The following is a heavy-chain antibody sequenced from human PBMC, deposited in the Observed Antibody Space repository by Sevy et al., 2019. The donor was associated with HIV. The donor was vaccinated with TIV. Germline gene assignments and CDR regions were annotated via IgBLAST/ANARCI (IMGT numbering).Heavy chain of an antibody. CDR1: GFTFSSYA. CDR3: ARDPQGIAVAGIGDYFDY. Sequence: GGSLRLSCAASGFTFSSYAMHWVRQAPGKGLEWVAVISYDGSNKYYADSVKGRFTIARDNSKNTLYLPMNSLRAEDTGVYYWARDPQGIAVAGIGDYFDYWGQGTLVTVSS. D-gene: IGHD6-19*01. J-gene: IGHJ4*02. V-gene: IGHV3-30-3*01. CDR2: ISYDGSNK.